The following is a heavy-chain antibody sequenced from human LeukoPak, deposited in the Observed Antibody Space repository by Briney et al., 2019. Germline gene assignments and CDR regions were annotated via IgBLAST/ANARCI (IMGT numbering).Heavy chain of an antibody. Sequence: GGSLRLTCAASGITLSSYGMHWVRQAPGKGLEWMAFIPYDGSKEYYADSVKGRFTISRDNAKNSLYLQMNSLRAEDTALYYCAKDVGAGYSRSGFDAFDIWGQGTMVTVSS. V-gene: IGHV3-30*02. CDR3: AKDVGAGYSRSGFDAFDI. CDR2: IPYDGSKE. CDR1: GITLSSYG. J-gene: IGHJ3*02. D-gene: IGHD6-13*01.